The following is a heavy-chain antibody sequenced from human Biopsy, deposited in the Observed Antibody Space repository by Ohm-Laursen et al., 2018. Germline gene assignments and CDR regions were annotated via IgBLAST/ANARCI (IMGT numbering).Heavy chain of an antibody. CDR2: ISPKSGGT. CDR3: ALQSVTQMKNFDY. J-gene: IGHJ4*02. CDR1: GFSFTGYY. D-gene: IGHD2-21*02. V-gene: IGHV1-2*02. Sequence: SVKVSCKASGFSFTGYYIHWVRQAPGQGLEWMGWISPKSGGTNYAQKFQGNITMTKNTSMSTAYMEMSRLRSDDTAVYYCALQSVTQMKNFDYWGQGTLVTVSS.